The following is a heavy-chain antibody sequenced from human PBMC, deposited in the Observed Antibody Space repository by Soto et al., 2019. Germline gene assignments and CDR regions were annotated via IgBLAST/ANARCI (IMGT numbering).Heavy chain of an antibody. D-gene: IGHD4-4*01. Sequence: QLQLQESGPGLVKPSETLSLTCTVSGGSISSSSYYWGWIRQPPGKGLEWIGSIYYSGSTYYNPSLKSRVTISVDTSKNQFSLKLSSVTAADTAVYYCARLPPLDDYSTRYYFDYWGQGTLVTVSS. J-gene: IGHJ4*02. CDR2: IYYSGST. CDR1: GGSISSSSYY. CDR3: ARLPPLDDYSTRYYFDY. V-gene: IGHV4-39*01.